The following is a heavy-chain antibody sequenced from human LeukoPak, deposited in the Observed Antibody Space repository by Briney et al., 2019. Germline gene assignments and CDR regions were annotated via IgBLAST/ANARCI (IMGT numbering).Heavy chain of an antibody. CDR1: GDSVSGNSVA. CDR3: ARAIGAGTGNFDY. CDR2: TYYRSKWYN. Sequence: TLSLTCAISGDSVSGNSVAWNRIRQSPSRGLEWLGRTYYRSKWYNDYAVSVKSRITINPDTTKNQFSLQLNSVTPEDTATYYCARAIGAGTGNFDYWGQGTLVTVSS. J-gene: IGHJ4*02. V-gene: IGHV6-1*01. D-gene: IGHD1-1*01.